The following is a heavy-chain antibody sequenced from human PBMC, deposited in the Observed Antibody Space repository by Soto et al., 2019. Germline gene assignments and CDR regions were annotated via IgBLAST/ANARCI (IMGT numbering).Heavy chain of an antibody. J-gene: IGHJ5*02. CDR2: ISHSGST. V-gene: IGHV4-34*01. D-gene: IGHD3-16*01. CDR3: ARGERLYVFFRNNWLYP. CDR1: SGSLGGYY. Sequence: PSETLSHTCTVYSGSLGGYYWSCIRQPPGKGLELMGGISHSGSTNYTPTLKSRVTLSIAMSKNQLSLNVSSITAADTAVYYYARGERLYVFFRNNWLYPCGQGTLVNVSS.